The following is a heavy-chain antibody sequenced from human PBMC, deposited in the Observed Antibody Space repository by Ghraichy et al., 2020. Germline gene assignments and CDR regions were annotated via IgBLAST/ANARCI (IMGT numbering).Heavy chain of an antibody. CDR2: ISSSGSTI. J-gene: IGHJ3*02. CDR3: ARGPFATTSALTPGGAFDI. CDR1: GFTFSSYE. V-gene: IGHV3-48*03. Sequence: GGSLRLSCAASGFTFSSYEMNWVRQAPGKGLEWVSYISSSGSTIYYADSVKGRFTISRDNAKNSLYLQMNSLRAEDTAVYYCARGPFATTSALTPGGAFDIWGQGTMVTVSS. D-gene: IGHD5-12*01.